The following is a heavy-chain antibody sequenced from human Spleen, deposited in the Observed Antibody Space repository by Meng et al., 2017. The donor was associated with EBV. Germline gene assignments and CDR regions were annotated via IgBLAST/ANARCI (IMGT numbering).Heavy chain of an antibody. CDR1: GGTFGSDA. V-gene: IGHV1-69*06. CDR2: LIPMLGAP. D-gene: IGHD3-10*01. Sequence: QVQLVQSGAEVKKPGSSVKVSCKTSGGTFGSDAISWVRQAPGQGLEWMGGLIPMLGAPNYAQKFQDRVTIIADKSTSIHYMELSSLRSDDTAVYYCASESGRGYTPDYWGRGTLVTVSS. J-gene: IGHJ4*02. CDR3: ASESGRGYTPDY.